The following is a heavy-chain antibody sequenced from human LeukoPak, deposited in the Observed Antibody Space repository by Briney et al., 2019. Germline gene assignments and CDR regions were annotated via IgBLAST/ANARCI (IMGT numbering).Heavy chain of an antibody. CDR1: GYSIRSDSY. CDR3: ARGSVVPAAKFDY. V-gene: IGHV4-38-2*01. Sequence: PSETLSLTCAVSGYSIRSDSYWGWIRQPPGKGLEWIGYIYHSGSTYYNPSLKSRVTISVDTSKNQFSLKLSSVTAADTAVYYCARGSVVPAAKFDYWGQGTLATVSS. CDR2: IYHSGST. J-gene: IGHJ4*02. D-gene: IGHD2-2*01.